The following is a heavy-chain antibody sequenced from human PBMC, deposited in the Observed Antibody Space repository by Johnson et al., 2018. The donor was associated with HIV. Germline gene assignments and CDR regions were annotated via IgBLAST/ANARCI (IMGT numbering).Heavy chain of an antibody. CDR2: IKQDGSEK. CDR1: VFTFSSYG. CDR3: ARGIVEVQPRYRLLRDDVFDV. Sequence: VQLVESGGGVVQPGGSLRLSCAASVFTFSSYGMHWVRQAPGKGLEWVASIKQDGSEKYYVDSVNGRFTISRDNAKNSLYLQMDSLRAKDTALYYCARGIVEVQPRYRLLRDDVFDVWGQGTMVTVSS. J-gene: IGHJ3*01. V-gene: IGHV3-7*03. D-gene: IGHD2-15*01.